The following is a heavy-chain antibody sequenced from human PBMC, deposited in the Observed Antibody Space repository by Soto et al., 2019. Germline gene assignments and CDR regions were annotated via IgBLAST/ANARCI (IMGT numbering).Heavy chain of an antibody. CDR3: AREKVVVITNYYYYGMDV. CDR1: GFTFSSYW. J-gene: IGHJ6*02. CDR2: INSDGSST. D-gene: IGHD3-22*01. V-gene: IGHV3-74*01. Sequence: GGSLRLSCAASGFTFSSYWMHWVRQAPGKGLVWVSRINSDGSSTSYADSVKGRFTISRDNAKNTLYLQMNSLRAEDTAVYYCAREKVVVITNYYYYGMDVWGQGTTVTVSS.